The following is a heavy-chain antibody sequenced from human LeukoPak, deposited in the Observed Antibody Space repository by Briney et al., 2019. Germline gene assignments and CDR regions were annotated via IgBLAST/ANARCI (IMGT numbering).Heavy chain of an antibody. Sequence: SETLSLTCTVSGGSISSGAYCWSWIRQTPGKGLEWIGYVCDTGSPFYTPSLKSRVTISVDTSKNQFSLKLSSVTAADTAVYYCARGPVIAVADPFDYWGQGTLVTVSS. CDR2: VCDTGSP. CDR1: GGSISSGAYC. D-gene: IGHD6-19*01. CDR3: ARGPVIAVADPFDY. V-gene: IGHV4-30-2*01. J-gene: IGHJ4*02.